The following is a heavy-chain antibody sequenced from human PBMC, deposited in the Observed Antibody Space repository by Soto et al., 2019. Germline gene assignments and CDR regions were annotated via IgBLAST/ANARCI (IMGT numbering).Heavy chain of an antibody. CDR2: ISYDGSNK. V-gene: IGHV3-30*18. CDR1: GFTFSSYG. D-gene: IGHD5-12*01. CDR3: AKKGGWLQSRYYYGMDV. Sequence: QVQLVESGGGVVQPGRSLRLSCAASGFTFSSYGMHWVRQAPGKGLEWVAVISYDGSNKYYADSVKGRFTISRDNSQNXXYLEMNSLRAEDTAVYYCAKKGGWLQSRYYYGMDVWGQGTTVTVSS. J-gene: IGHJ6*02.